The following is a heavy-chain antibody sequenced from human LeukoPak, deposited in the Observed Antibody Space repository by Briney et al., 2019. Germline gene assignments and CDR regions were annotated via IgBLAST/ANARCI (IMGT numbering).Heavy chain of an antibody. D-gene: IGHD3-16*01. CDR1: GYNFLAHY. V-gene: IGHV1-2*02. J-gene: IGHJ5*02. CDR2: INFNTGGS. CDR3: ARDLYGSLSYGLDT. Sequence: ASVTVSCKTSGYNFLAHYIHWVRQAPGQGLEWMGWINFNTGGSMTAQKFQGGVSLTRDTATTTAYLEVRRLTADDTAVYFCARDLYGSLSYGLDTWGQGTLVIVSS.